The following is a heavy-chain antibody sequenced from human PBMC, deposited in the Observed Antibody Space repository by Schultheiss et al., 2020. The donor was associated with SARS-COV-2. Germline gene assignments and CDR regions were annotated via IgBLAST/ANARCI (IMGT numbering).Heavy chain of an antibody. CDR1: GGSISSGGYY. J-gene: IGHJ4*02. Sequence: SETLSLTCTVSGGSISSGGYYWSWIRQPAGKGLEWIGRIYTSGSTNYNPSLKSRVTMSVDTSKNQFSLKLSSVTAADTAVYYCARGSPYYDFWSGPTLFDYWGQGTLVTVSS. D-gene: IGHD3-3*01. V-gene: IGHV4-61*02. CDR3: ARGSPYYDFWSGPTLFDY. CDR2: IYTSGST.